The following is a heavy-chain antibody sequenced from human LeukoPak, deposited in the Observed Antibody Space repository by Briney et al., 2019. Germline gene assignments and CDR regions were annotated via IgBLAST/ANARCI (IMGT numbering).Heavy chain of an antibody. D-gene: IGHD6-13*01. CDR1: GFTFSSYG. CDR2: ISYDGSNK. J-gene: IGHJ5*02. CDR3: AKEVVAAAGTGWFDP. V-gene: IGHV3-30*18. Sequence: PGRSLRLSCAASGFTFSSYGMHWVRQAPGKGLEWVAVISYDGSNKYYADSVKGRFTISRDNSKNTLYLQTNSLRAEDTAVYYCAKEVVAAAGTGWFDPWGQGTLVTVSS.